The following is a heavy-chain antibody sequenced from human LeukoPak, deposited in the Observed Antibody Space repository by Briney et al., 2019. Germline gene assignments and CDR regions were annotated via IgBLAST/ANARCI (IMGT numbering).Heavy chain of an antibody. CDR3: ARLDYYDSSGYYSLRDYGMDV. J-gene: IGHJ6*04. V-gene: IGHV5-51*01. CDR1: GYGFTSYW. Sequence: GGSLKISCKGSGYGFTSYWIGWVRPMPGKGLGWMGIIYPGDSDTRYSPSFQGQVTISADKSISTAYLQWSSLKASDTAMYYCARLDYYDSSGYYSLRDYGMDVWGKGTTVTVSS. CDR2: IYPGDSDT. D-gene: IGHD3-22*01.